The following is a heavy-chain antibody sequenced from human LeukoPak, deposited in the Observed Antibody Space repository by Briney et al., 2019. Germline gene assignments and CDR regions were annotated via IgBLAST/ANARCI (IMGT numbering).Heavy chain of an antibody. CDR2: ISSSSSYI. Sequence: PGGSLRLSCAASGFTFSSYSMNWVRQAPGKGLEWVSSISSSSSYIYYADSVKGRFTISRDNAKNSLYLQMNSLRAEDMALYYCAKDEHDFWSGLADWGQGTLVTVSS. V-gene: IGHV3-21*04. CDR3: AKDEHDFWSGLAD. CDR1: GFTFSSYS. D-gene: IGHD3-3*01. J-gene: IGHJ4*02.